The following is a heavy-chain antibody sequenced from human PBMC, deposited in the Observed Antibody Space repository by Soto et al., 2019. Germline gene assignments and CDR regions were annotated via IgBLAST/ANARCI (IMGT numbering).Heavy chain of an antibody. CDR3: AGAYYDILTGHPPSYKGMDV. CDR1: GYTFLSYG. D-gene: IGHD3-9*01. V-gene: IGHV1-18*01. J-gene: IGHJ6*02. Sequence: ASVKVSCKASGYTFLSYGISWVRQAPGQGLEWMGWISVYNGNTNYAQKLQGRVTMTTDTFTSTAYMELRSLRSAATAVYYCAGAYYDILTGHPPSYKGMDVWGQGTRVTASS. CDR2: ISVYNGNT.